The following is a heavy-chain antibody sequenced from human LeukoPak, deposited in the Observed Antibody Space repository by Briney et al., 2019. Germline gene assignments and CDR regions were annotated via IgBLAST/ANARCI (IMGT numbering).Heavy chain of an antibody. CDR2: IYYSGST. CDR3: ARLPAAPIARWFDP. CDR1: GGSISSYY. J-gene: IGHJ5*02. D-gene: IGHD2-2*01. V-gene: IGHV4-59*08. Sequence: SETLSLTCTVTGGSISSYYWSWIRQPPGKGLEWIGYIYYSGSTNYNPSLKSRVTISVDTSKNQFSLKLSSVTAADTAVYYCARLPAAPIARWFDPWGQGTLVTVSS.